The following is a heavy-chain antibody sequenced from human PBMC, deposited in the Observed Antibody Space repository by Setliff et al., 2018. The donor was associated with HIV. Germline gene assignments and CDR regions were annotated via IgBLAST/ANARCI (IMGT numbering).Heavy chain of an antibody. CDR2: INAGNGKT. J-gene: IGHJ4*02. V-gene: IGHV1-3*01. Sequence: GASVKVSCKASGSTFSSYAFHWVRQAPGQRLEWMGWINAGNGKTKYSQKFQSRVTITRDTSASMAYMELHSLRSEDTAIFYCASSTITIFGVVPYYFDYWGQGTLVTVSS. D-gene: IGHD3-3*01. CDR1: GSTFSSYA. CDR3: ASSTITIFGVVPYYFDY.